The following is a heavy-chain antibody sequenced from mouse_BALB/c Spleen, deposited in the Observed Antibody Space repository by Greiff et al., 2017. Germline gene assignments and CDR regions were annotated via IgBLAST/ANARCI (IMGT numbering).Heavy chain of an antibody. CDR1: GFAFGSYD. Sequence: EVQLVESGGGLVKPGGSLKLSCAASGFAFGSYDMSWVRQTPEKRLEWVAYISSGGGSTYYPDTVKGRFTISRDNAKNTLYLQMSSLKSEDTAMYYCARGPYYGSKGYRGAGTTLTVSS. J-gene: IGHJ2*01. CDR2: ISSGGGST. V-gene: IGHV5-12-1*01. D-gene: IGHD1-1*01. CDR3: ARGPYYGSKGY.